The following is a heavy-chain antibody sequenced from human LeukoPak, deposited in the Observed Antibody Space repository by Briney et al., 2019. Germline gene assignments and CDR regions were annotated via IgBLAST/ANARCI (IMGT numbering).Heavy chain of an antibody. CDR1: GGSISNYY. V-gene: IGHV4-4*09. D-gene: IGHD6-19*01. CDR2: IYTGGST. J-gene: IGHJ3*02. Sequence: PSETLSLTYTVSGGSISNYYWSWIRQPPGKGLEWIGYIYTGGSTNYNPSLKSRVTISVDTSKNQFSLKLSSVTAADTAVYYYARPHSSGWYGAFDIWGQGTMVTVSS. CDR3: ARPHSSGWYGAFDI.